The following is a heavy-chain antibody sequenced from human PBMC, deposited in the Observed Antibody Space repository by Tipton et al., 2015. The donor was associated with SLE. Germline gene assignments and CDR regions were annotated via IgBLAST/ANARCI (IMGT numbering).Heavy chain of an antibody. V-gene: IGHV3-7*01. Sequence: SLRLSCAASGFTFSSYWMSWVRQAPGKGLEWVANMKQDGSEKYYVDSVKGRFTISRDNAKNSLYLQMNSLRAEDTAVYYCAGNWGSGGSFDYWGQGTLVTVSS. CDR2: MKQDGSEK. J-gene: IGHJ4*02. CDR1: GFTFSSYW. D-gene: IGHD7-27*01. CDR3: AGNWGSGGSFDY.